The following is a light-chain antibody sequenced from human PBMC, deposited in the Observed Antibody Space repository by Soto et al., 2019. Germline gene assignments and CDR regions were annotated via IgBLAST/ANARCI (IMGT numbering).Light chain of an antibody. J-gene: IGKJ2*01. CDR2: AAS. Sequence: DIQMTQSPSSLSASVGDRVTITCRASQSVRGYLNWYQRKPGKAPKLLIYAASSLQGGVPSRFSGSGSGTDFTLTITSLQPADFATYYCQQSYDTPYTFGQGTKLEI. CDR3: QQSYDTPYT. CDR1: QSVRGY. V-gene: IGKV1-39*01.